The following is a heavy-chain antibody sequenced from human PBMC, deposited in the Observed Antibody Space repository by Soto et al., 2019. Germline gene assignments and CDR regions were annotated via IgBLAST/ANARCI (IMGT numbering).Heavy chain of an antibody. CDR3: AKGRSNLYYYDSSGYYPFDY. CDR2: ISYDGSNK. D-gene: IGHD3-22*01. J-gene: IGHJ4*02. CDR1: GFTFSSYG. Sequence: GGSLRLSCAASGFTFSSYGMHWVRQAPGKGLEWVAVISYDGSNKYYADSVKGRFTISRDNSKNTLYLQMNSLRAEDTAVYYCAKGRSNLYYYDSSGYYPFDYWGQGTLVTVSS. V-gene: IGHV3-30*18.